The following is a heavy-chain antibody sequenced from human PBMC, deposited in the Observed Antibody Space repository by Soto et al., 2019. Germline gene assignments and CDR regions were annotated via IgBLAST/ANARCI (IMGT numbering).Heavy chain of an antibody. J-gene: IGHJ5*01. D-gene: IGHD1-26*01. V-gene: IGHV3-33*08. CDR1: GFTFSSYG. CDR3: ARLAYSNFLGGLDS. Sequence: GGSLRLSCAASGFTFSSYGMHWVRQAPGKGLAWVAIVWNDGINKYYADSVKGRFTISRDNFKNTVDLQMNSLRVEDTAVYYCARLAYSNFLGGLDSWGQGTLVTVSS. CDR2: VWNDGINK.